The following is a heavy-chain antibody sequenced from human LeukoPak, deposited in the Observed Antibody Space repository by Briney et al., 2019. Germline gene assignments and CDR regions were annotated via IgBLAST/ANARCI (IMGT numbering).Heavy chain of an antibody. V-gene: IGHV1-18*01. CDR1: GYTFTSYG. D-gene: IGHD6-13*01. CDR2: ISAYNGNT. CDR3: ARTIAAAGTNGFDP. J-gene: IGHJ5*02. Sequence: ASVKVSCKASGYTFTSYGISWVRQAPGQGLEWMGWISAYNGNTNYAQKLQGRVTMTTDTSTSTAYMELRSLRSDDTAVYYCARTIAAAGTNGFDPWGQGTLVTVSS.